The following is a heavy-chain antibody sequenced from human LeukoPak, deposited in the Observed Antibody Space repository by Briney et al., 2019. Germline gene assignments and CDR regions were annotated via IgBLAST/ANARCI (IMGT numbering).Heavy chain of an antibody. Sequence: PSETLSLTCTVFGGSISSYYWSWIRQPPGKGLEWIGYIYYSGSTNYNPSLKSRVTISVDTSKNQFSLKLSSVTAADTAVYYCARRKRWLRLRGISYYYGMDVWGQGTTVTVS. CDR3: ARRKRWLRLRGISYYYGMDV. CDR1: GGSISSYY. J-gene: IGHJ6*02. CDR2: IYYSGST. D-gene: IGHD5-12*01. V-gene: IGHV4-59*08.